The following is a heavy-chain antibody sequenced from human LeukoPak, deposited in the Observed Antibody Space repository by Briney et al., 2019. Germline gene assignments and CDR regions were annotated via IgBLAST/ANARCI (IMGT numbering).Heavy chain of an antibody. V-gene: IGHV1-2*02. Sequence: ASVKVSCKASGYTFTGYYMHWVRQAPGQGLEWLGWINPNSGGTNYVQKLQGRLAVTRDTSFNTAYMELSSLRSDDTAVYYCARDSYYYENSAETNHVFDIWGQGTMVTVSS. J-gene: IGHJ3*02. D-gene: IGHD3-22*01. CDR3: ARDSYYYENSAETNHVFDI. CDR2: INPNSGGT. CDR1: GYTFTGYY.